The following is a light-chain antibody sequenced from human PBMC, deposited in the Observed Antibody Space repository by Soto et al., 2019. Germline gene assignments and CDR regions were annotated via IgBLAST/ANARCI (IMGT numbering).Light chain of an antibody. Sequence: EIVLTQSPGTLSLSPGETATLSCRASQTVNSHYLAWFQQRPGQAPRLLIFATSRRATDIPDRFSGSGSGTDFTLAIRRLEPEDFAVYYCHQFGYSPRTFGQGTKVE. CDR2: ATS. CDR3: HQFGYSPRT. V-gene: IGKV3-20*01. CDR1: QTVNSHY. J-gene: IGKJ1*01.